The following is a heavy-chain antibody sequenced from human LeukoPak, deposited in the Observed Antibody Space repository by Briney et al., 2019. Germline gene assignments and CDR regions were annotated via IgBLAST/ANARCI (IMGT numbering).Heavy chain of an antibody. D-gene: IGHD3-22*01. CDR1: GFTFGSYG. CDR2: ISYDGSNK. Sequence: GRSLRLSCAASGFTFGSYGMHWVRQAPGKGLEWVAVISYDGSNKYYADSVKGRFTISRDNSKNTLYLQMNSLRAEDTAVYYCAKVGGDSSGYYFDYWGQGTLVTVSS. V-gene: IGHV3-30*18. J-gene: IGHJ4*02. CDR3: AKVGGDSSGYYFDY.